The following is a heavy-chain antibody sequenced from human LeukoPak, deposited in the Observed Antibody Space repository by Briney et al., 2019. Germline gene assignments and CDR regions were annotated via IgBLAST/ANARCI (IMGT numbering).Heavy chain of an antibody. CDR3: AKQDIVVVLPSYGMDV. D-gene: IGHD2-2*01. Sequence: GGSLRLSCAASGFTFSSYWMSWVRQAPGKGLEWVANIKQDGSEKYYVDSVKGRFTISRDNAKNSLYLQMNSLRAEDTAVYYCAKQDIVVVLPSYGMDVWGQGTTATVSS. V-gene: IGHV3-7*03. J-gene: IGHJ6*02. CDR1: GFTFSSYW. CDR2: IKQDGSEK.